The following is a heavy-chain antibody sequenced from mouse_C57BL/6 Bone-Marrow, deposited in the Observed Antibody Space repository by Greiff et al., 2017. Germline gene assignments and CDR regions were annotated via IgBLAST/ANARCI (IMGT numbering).Heavy chain of an antibody. V-gene: IGHV1-55*01. J-gene: IGHJ3*01. CDR2: IYPGSGST. CDR1: GYTFTSYW. D-gene: IGHD1-1*01. CDR3: ARGGIYYYGPEAY. Sequence: VQLQQPGAELVKPGASVKMSCKASGYTFTSYWITWVKQRPGQGLEWIGDIYPGSGSTNYNEKFKGKATLTVDTSSSTAYMQLSSLTSEDSAVYYCARGGIYYYGPEAYWGQGTLVTVSA.